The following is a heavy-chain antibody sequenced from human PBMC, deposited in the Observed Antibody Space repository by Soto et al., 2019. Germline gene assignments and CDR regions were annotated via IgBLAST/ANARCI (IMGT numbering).Heavy chain of an antibody. CDR1: GGSISSGGYS. CDR2: IYHSGST. J-gene: IGHJ4*02. Sequence: PSETLSLTCAVSGGSISSGGYSWSWIRQPPGKGLEWIGYIYHSGSTYYNPSLKSRVTISVDTSKNQFSLKLSSVTAADTAVYYCAGRSAYDILTGYYPFDYWGQGTLVTVSS. V-gene: IGHV4-30-2*01. CDR3: AGRSAYDILTGYYPFDY. D-gene: IGHD3-9*01.